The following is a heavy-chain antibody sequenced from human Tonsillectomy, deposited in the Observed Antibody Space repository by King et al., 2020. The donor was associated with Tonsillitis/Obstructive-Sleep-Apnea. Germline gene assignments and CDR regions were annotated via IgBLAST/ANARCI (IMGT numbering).Heavy chain of an antibody. J-gene: IGHJ4*02. V-gene: IGHV3-23*04. D-gene: IGHD2-2*01. CDR1: GFTFSTYA. CDR2: ISGSGGST. Sequence: VQLVESGGGLVQPGGSLRLSCAASGFTFSTYAMTWVRQAPGKGLEWVSAISGSGGSTYYADSVKGRFTISRDNSKKTLYLQVDSLRAEDTAVYYCAKDVYCSTTSCQGGWAPFDYWGQGTLVTVSS. CDR3: AKDVYCSTTSCQGGWAPFDY.